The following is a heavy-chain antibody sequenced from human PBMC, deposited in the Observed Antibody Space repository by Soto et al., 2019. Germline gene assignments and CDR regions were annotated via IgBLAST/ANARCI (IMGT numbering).Heavy chain of an antibody. V-gene: IGHV3-30-3*01. CDR1: GFTFSSYA. J-gene: IGHJ4*02. D-gene: IGHD3-3*01. CDR2: ISYDGSNK. Sequence: GGSLRLSCAASGFTFSSYAMHWVRQAPGKGLEWVAVISYDGSNKYYADSVKGRFTISRDNSKNTLYLQMNSLRAEDTAVYYCARESEPDPYFDYWGQGTLVTVSS. CDR3: ARESEPDPYFDY.